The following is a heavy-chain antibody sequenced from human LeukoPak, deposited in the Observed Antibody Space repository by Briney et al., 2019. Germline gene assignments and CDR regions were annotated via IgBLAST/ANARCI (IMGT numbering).Heavy chain of an antibody. D-gene: IGHD5-24*01. CDR1: GFTFSSYA. Sequence: GRSLRLSCAASGFTFSSYAMHWVRQAPGKGLEWVAVISYDGSNKYYADSVKGRFTISRDNSKNTLYLQMNSLRAEDTAVYYCARQGAIRDGYSDFDYWGQGTLVTVSS. CDR2: ISYDGSNK. CDR3: ARQGAIRDGYSDFDY. V-gene: IGHV3-30-3*01. J-gene: IGHJ4*02.